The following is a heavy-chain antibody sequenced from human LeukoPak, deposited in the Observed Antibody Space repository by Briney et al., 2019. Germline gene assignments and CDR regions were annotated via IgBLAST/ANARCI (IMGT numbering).Heavy chain of an antibody. J-gene: IGHJ4*02. CDR1: GFTFTNYW. Sequence: GGSLRLSCAASGFTFTNYWMSWVRQAPGKGLEWVASIKEGGSEKYYVDSVKGRFTISRDDAKNSLYLQMNSLRAEDTAVYYCVRAPRYDNYVSLDYWGQGTLVTVSS. D-gene: IGHD3-16*01. V-gene: IGHV3-7*03. CDR2: IKEGGSEK. CDR3: VRAPRYDNYVSLDY.